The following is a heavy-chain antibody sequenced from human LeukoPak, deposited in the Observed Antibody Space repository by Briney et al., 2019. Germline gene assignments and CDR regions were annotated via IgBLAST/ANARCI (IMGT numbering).Heavy chain of an antibody. Sequence: GRSLRLSCAASGFIFSNYAIHWVRQAPGKGLEWVAVIAYDGSKKLYADSVKGRFTISRDNSKNTLYLQMNSLRDEDTAVYYCARSARPAANWGQGTLVTVSS. CDR1: GFIFSNYA. J-gene: IGHJ4*02. V-gene: IGHV3-30*04. CDR3: ARSARPAAN. CDR2: IAYDGSKK. D-gene: IGHD2-2*01.